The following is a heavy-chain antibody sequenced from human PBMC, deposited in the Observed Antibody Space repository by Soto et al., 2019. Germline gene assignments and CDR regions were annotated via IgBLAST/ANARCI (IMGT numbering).Heavy chain of an antibody. CDR3: ARRDYAIDS. CDR2: IYYSGST. CDR1: SNSVTTVIYS. D-gene: IGHD4-17*01. Sequence: SEALSLTCKVSSNSVTTVIYSWTWIRQPPGKGLEWIGYIYYSGSTNYNPSLESRATIFADKSGSHFSLNLTSVTADDTAVYYSARRDYAIDSWGRGTLVTVS. J-gene: IGHJ4*02. V-gene: IGHV4-61*03.